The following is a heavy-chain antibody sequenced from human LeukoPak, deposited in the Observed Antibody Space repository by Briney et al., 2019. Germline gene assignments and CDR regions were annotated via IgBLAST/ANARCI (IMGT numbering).Heavy chain of an antibody. CDR3: AELGITMIGGV. CDR2: ISSSGSTI. D-gene: IGHD3-10*02. V-gene: IGHV3-48*03. CDR1: GFTFSSYE. J-gene: IGHJ6*04. Sequence: GGSLRLSCAASGFTFSSYEMNWVRQARGKGLEWVSYISSSGSTIYYADSVKGRFTISRDNVKNSLYLQMNSLRAEDTAVYYCAELGITMIGGVWGKGTTVTISS.